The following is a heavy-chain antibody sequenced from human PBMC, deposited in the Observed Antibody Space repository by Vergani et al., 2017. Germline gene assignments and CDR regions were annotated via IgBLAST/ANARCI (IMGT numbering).Heavy chain of an antibody. CDR3: AREGGYCSSTSCYNHYYYYMDV. CDR2: IIAILGMA. D-gene: IGHD2-2*02. CDR1: GYTFSTYG. Sequence: QVQLVQSGAEVKKPGASVKVSCKASGYTFSTYGISWVRQAPGQGLEWMGRIIAILGMANYAQKFQGRVTITADKSTSTAYMELSSLRSEDTAVYYCAREGGYCSSTSCYNHYYYYMDVWGKGTTVTVSS. V-gene: IGHV1-69*04. J-gene: IGHJ6*03.